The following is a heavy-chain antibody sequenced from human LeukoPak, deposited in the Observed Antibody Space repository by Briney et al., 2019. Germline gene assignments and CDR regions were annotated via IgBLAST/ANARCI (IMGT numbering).Heavy chain of an antibody. D-gene: IGHD6-19*01. CDR1: GFTFSSYA. Sequence: GGSLRLSCAASGFTFSSYAMHWVRQAPGKGLEWVAVISCDGSNKYYADSLKGRFTISRDNAQNSLSLQMNSLRAEDTALYYCARAPGGDSSCWYWFDPWGQGTLVTVSS. V-gene: IGHV3-30*04. CDR2: ISCDGSNK. CDR3: ARAPGGDSSCWYWFDP. J-gene: IGHJ5*02.